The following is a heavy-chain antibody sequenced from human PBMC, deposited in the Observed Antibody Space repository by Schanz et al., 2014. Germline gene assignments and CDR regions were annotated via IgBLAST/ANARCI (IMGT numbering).Heavy chain of an antibody. Sequence: QVQLVQSGAEVKKPGSSVKVSCKASGGTFSSYTFNWVRQSPGQGLEFMGWINPNSGDTEYGQQFEGRVTMTSDTSITSVYMEVNSLTSDDTAVFYCARTASHDVWRGYIPHYAFDLWGQGTVVIVSS. D-gene: IGHD3-3*01. CDR2: INPNSGDT. CDR1: GGTFSSYT. V-gene: IGHV1-2*02. J-gene: IGHJ3*01. CDR3: ARTASHDVWRGYIPHYAFDL.